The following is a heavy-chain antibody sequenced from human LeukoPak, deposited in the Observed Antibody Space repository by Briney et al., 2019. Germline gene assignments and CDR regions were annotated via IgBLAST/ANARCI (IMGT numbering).Heavy chain of an antibody. CDR3: ARDFSGSGTYYWSP. V-gene: IGHV4-30-4*01. J-gene: IGHJ5*02. CDR2: IYYSGTT. Sequence: SETQSLTCTVSGGSITSSDYYWSWIRQPPGKGLEWIGYIYYSGTTSYNPSLKSRVTMSVDTSRNQFSLKLSSVTAADTAVYYCARDFSGSGTYYWSPWGQGTLVTVSS. D-gene: IGHD3-10*01. CDR1: GGSITSSDYY.